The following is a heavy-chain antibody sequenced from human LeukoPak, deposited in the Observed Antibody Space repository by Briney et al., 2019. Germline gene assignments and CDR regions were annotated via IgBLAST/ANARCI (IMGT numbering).Heavy chain of an antibody. D-gene: IGHD3-22*01. CDR2: VDPEDGET. CDR3: ATDPTMIPEDY. CDR1: GYTFTDYY. J-gene: IGHJ4*02. V-gene: IGHV1-69-2*01. Sequence: ASVKISCKVSGYTFTDYYMHWVQQARGKGREWMGLVDPEDGETIYAEKFQGRVTITADTSTDTAYMELSSLRSEDTAVYYCATDPTMIPEDYWGQGTLVTVSS.